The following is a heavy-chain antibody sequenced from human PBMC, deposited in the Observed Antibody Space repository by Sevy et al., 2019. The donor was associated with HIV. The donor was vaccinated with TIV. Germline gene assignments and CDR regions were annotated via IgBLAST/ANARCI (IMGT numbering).Heavy chain of an antibody. Sequence: GGSLRLSCAASGFTFSSDAMSWVRQAPGKGLEWVSGISSGGSSTYYADSVKGRFTISRDNSKNTLYLEMNSLRADDTAVYDCAKGVGAMGFDYWGQGTLVTVSS. V-gene: IGHV3-23*01. CDR3: AKGVGAMGFDY. D-gene: IGHD1-26*01. CDR2: ISSGGSST. J-gene: IGHJ4*02. CDR1: GFTFSSDA.